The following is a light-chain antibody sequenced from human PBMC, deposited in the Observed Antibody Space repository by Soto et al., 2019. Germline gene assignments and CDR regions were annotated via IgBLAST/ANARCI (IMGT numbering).Light chain of an antibody. J-gene: IGKJ1*01. CDR2: GAS. CDR1: QSVNSSY. V-gene: IGKV3-20*01. CDR3: QQYGSSPQT. Sequence: EIVLTQSPGTLSLSPGQRATLSCRASQSVNSSYLAWFQQKPGQAPRLLIYGASTRATGIPDRFSGSGAGTDSTLTISILEPEDFAVYYCQQYGSSPQTFGQGTKVEIK.